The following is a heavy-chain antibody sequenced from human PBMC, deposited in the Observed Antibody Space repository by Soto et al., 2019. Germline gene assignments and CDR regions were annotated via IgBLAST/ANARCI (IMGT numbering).Heavy chain of an antibody. V-gene: IGHV4-39*01. CDR3: VRLTSRIAAASHGGRSYLDS. J-gene: IGHJ1*01. CDR1: GGSVTSGSTY. CDR2: VFFMVNT. D-gene: IGHD6-25*01. Sequence: SETLSLTCTVSGGSVTSGSTYYSWVRQAPGKDQDGIGDVFFMVNTWYNADLKARLTISVDTSNDQFSLRLSSVTAVDTAFYFCVRLTSRIAAASHGGRSYLDSWGPGPLVSVSS.